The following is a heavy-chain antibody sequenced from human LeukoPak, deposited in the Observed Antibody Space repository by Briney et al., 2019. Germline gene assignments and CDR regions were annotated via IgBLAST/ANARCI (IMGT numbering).Heavy chain of an antibody. CDR1: GFTFSSYW. D-gene: IGHD1-26*01. J-gene: IGHJ4*02. Sequence: GGSLRLSCAASGFTFSSYWMSWVREDRGRGLERVANIMQDESEKYYVDSVKGRFTISRDNAKDSLYLQVNNLRAEDTAVYYCARQQHSGSYGYFDYWGQGTLVSVSS. V-gene: IGHV3-7*01. CDR3: ARQQHSGSYGYFDY. CDR2: IMQDESEK.